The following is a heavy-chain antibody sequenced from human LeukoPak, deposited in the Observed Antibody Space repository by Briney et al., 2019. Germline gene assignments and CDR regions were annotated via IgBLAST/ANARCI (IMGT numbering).Heavy chain of an antibody. CDR2: INHSGYT. D-gene: IGHD1-26*01. CDR1: GGSFSSYY. V-gene: IGHV4-34*01. J-gene: IGHJ4*02. CDR3: ARWMVGDTFDY. Sequence: SETLSLTCAVYGGSFSSYYWSWIRQPPGKGLEWIGEINHSGYTNYNPSLKSRVTISVDTSKNQFSLKLSSVTAADTAVYYCARWMVGDTFDYWGQGTLVTVSS.